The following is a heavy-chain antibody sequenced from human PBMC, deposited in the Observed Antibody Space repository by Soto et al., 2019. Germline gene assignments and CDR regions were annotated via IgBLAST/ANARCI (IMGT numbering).Heavy chain of an antibody. CDR1: GGSISSGGYY. J-gene: IGHJ3*02. CDR3: AREVRGVNRAFDI. V-gene: IGHV4-31*03. Sequence: PSETLSLTCTVSGGSISSGGYYWSWIRQHPGKGLEWIGYIYYSGSTYYNPSLKSRVTISVDTSKNQFSLKLSSVTAAVTAVYYCAREVRGVNRAFDIWGQGTMVTVSS. CDR2: IYYSGST. D-gene: IGHD3-10*01.